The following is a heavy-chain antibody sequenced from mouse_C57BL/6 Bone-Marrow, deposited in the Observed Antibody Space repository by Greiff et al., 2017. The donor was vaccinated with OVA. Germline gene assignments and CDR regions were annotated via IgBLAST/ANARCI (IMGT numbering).Heavy chain of an antibody. V-gene: IGHV5-6*01. Sequence: EVKLQESGGDLVKPGGSLKLSCAASGFTFSSYGMSWVRQTPDKRLEWVATISSGGSYTYYPDSVKGRFTISRDNAKNTLYLQMSSLKSEDTAMYYCARPGFNYFDYWGQGTTLTVSS. J-gene: IGHJ2*01. CDR3: ARPGFNYFDY. CDR1: GFTFSSYG. CDR2: ISSGGSYT. D-gene: IGHD1-2*01.